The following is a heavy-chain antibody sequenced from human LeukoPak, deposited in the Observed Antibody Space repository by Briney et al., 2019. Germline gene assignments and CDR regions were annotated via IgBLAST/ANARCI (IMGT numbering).Heavy chain of an antibody. Sequence: GGSLRLPCAASGFTFRSYAMHWVRQAPGKGLEWVAGISYDGSNKYYADSVKGRFTISRDNSKNTLYLQMNSLRAEDTAVYYCARGHCSGGTCYLPLWNMDVWGKGTTVTVSS. CDR3: ARGHCSGGTCYLPLWNMDV. CDR2: ISYDGSNK. CDR1: GFTFRSYA. V-gene: IGHV3-30-3*01. D-gene: IGHD2-15*01. J-gene: IGHJ6*03.